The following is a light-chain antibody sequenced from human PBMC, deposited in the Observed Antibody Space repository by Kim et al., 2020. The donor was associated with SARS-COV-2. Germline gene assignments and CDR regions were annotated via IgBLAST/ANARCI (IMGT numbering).Light chain of an antibody. V-gene: IGKV3-11*01. CDR1: QSVNSS. J-gene: IGKJ4*01. CDR2: EAS. CDR3: QHRSSWPLT. Sequence: LSPGERATLSCRASQSVNSSLAWFQQKPGQAPRLLIYEASNRATGIPARFSGSGSGTDFTLTISSLEPEDFAVYYCQHRSSWPLTFGGGTKVDIK.